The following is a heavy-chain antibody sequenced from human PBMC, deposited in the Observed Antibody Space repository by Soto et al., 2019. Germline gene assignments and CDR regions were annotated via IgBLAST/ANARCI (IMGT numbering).Heavy chain of an antibody. J-gene: IGHJ5*02. Sequence: SETLSLTCTVSGGSIRSYYWSWIRQPPGKGLEWIGYIYYSGSTNYNPSLKSRVTISVDTSKNQFSLKLSSVTAADTTVYYCARAPYYDFWSGYLTNNWFDLWGQGTLVTVSS. CDR3: ARAPYYDFWSGYLTNNWFDL. D-gene: IGHD3-3*01. CDR1: GGSIRSYY. CDR2: IYYSGST. V-gene: IGHV4-59*01.